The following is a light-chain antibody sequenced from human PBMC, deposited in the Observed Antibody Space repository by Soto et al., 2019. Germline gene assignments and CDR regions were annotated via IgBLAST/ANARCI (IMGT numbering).Light chain of an antibody. CDR2: CXS. CDR1: HSVIIS. Sequence: ETVLTQSPATLPVSPGERATLCXRASHSVIISLAWYQQKAGXAPRXXXACXSSMATGSPDRLSGSGSATDFTLTISRLEPEDFAVYYCQQYGNAPITFGQGTRLEIK. CDR3: QQYGNAPIT. V-gene: IGKV3-20*01. J-gene: IGKJ5*01.